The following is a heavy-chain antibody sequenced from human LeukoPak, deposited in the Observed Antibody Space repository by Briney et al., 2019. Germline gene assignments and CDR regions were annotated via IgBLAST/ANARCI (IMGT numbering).Heavy chain of an antibody. CDR1: GFTFSSYW. CDR3: ARGMYYDFWSGYYTNWFDP. Sequence: PGGSLRLSYAASGFTFSSYWMHWVRQAPGKGQVWVSRINTDGSSTSYADYVKGRFTISRDNAKNTLYLQMNSLRAEDTAVYYCARGMYYDFWSGYYTNWFDPWGQGTLVTVSS. D-gene: IGHD3-3*01. J-gene: IGHJ5*02. V-gene: IGHV3-74*01. CDR2: INTDGSST.